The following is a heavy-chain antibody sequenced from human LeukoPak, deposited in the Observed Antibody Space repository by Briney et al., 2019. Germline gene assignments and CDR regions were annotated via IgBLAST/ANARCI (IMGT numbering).Heavy chain of an antibody. V-gene: IGHV3-30*04. J-gene: IGHJ6*02. CDR1: GFTFSSYA. Sequence: GGSLRLSCAASGFTFSSYAMHWVRQAPGKGLEWEAVISYDGSNKYYAASVKGRFTIPRDNSKNTLYLQMNSLRAEDTAVYYCARDIVVVPASGGYYYYYGMDVWGQGTTVTVSS. CDR2: ISYDGSNK. D-gene: IGHD2-2*01. CDR3: ARDIVVVPASGGYYYYYGMDV.